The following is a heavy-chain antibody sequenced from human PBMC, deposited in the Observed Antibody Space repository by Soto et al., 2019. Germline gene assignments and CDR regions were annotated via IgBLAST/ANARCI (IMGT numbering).Heavy chain of an antibody. CDR2: IYYSGST. V-gene: IGHV4-59*01. D-gene: IGHD2-15*01. CDR1: GGSISSYY. Sequence: SETLSLTCTVSGGSISSYYWSWIRQPPGKGLEWIGYIYYSGSTNYNPSLKSRVTISVDTSKNQFSLKLSSVTAADTAVYYCAREGRYCSGGSCYSLRAFDIWGQGTMVTVSS. J-gene: IGHJ3*02. CDR3: AREGRYCSGGSCYSLRAFDI.